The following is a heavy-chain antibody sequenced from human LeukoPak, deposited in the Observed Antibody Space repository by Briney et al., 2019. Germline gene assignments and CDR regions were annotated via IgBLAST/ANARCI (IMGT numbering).Heavy chain of an antibody. J-gene: IGHJ5*02. V-gene: IGHV1-69*05. D-gene: IGHD2-21*02. CDR2: IIPIFGTA. Sequence: SVKVSCKASGGTFSSYAISWVRQAPGQGLEWMGGIIPIFGTANYAQKFQGRVTITTEESTSTAYMELSSLRSEDTAVYYCARAGAYRGGDCYSRGWFDPWGQGTLVTVSS. CDR1: GGTFSSYA. CDR3: ARAGAYRGGDCYSRGWFDP.